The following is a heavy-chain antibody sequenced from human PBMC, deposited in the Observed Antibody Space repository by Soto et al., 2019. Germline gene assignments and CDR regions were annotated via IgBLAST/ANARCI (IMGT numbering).Heavy chain of an antibody. CDR3: ARDYSPYGSGSYYSPYDY. J-gene: IGHJ4*02. CDR1: GFPLQSYA. Sequence: PGGSLRLSCAASGFPLQSYAMNWVRQAPGRGLEWVSGITGTGSATYYADSVKGRLTISRDNSKNTLYLQMNSLRAEDTAVYYCARDYSPYGSGSYYSPYDYWGQGTLVTVSS. CDR2: ITGTGSAT. V-gene: IGHV3-23*01. D-gene: IGHD3-10*01.